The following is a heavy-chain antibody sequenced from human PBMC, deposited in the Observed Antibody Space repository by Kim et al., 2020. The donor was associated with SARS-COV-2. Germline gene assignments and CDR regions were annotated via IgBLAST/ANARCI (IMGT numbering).Heavy chain of an antibody. J-gene: IGHJ6*01. Sequence: SETLSLTCTVSGGSVSSGDHYWTWIRQHSGRGLEWIGYIFYSGSIVYNPSLKSRITLSLDTSKNQFSLKLTSMTAADTAVYFCARGPSRLNWNYG. CDR1: GGSVSSGDHY. CDR2: IFYSGSI. CDR3: ARGPSRLNWNYG. D-gene: IGHD1-1*01. V-gene: IGHV4-31*03.